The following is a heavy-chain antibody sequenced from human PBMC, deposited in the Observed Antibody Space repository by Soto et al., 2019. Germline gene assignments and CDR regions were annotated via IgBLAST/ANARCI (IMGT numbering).Heavy chain of an antibody. CDR1: GYTFSDHF. CDR3: APPFPLDS. Sequence: QVLLVQSGAEVKKPGASMKVSCKASGYTFSDHFIHWVRQAPGEGLERMGWINPRSGATNYKQTSQGWLTTPRAPPITTASRELGRRRSDATAVYSCAPPFPLDSWGQGTLITVSS. CDR2: INPRSGAT. J-gene: IGHJ4*02. V-gene: IGHV1-2*04.